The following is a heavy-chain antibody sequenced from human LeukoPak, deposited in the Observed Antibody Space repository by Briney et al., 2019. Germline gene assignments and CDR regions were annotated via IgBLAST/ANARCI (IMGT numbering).Heavy chain of an antibody. CDR2: IYCSGST. V-gene: IGHV4-39*07. J-gene: IGHJ4*02. CDR3: ARVARGRIVGATYAVLDY. Sequence: PSETLSLTCTGSGGPISSSDYYWGWSSQPPVKGLEWIGNIYCSGSTYYNPSLKSRVTLSVDTSKNEFSLKLSSATAADTAVYYCARVARGRIVGATYAVLDYWGQGTLVTVSS. D-gene: IGHD1-26*01. CDR1: GGPISSSDYY.